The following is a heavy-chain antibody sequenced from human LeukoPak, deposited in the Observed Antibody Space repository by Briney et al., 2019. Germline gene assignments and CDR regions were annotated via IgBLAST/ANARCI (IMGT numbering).Heavy chain of an antibody. Sequence: GGSLRLSCAASGFTFSTYWVHWVRQAPGEGLVWVSRIDGDGSATNYADSVKGRFTISRDNAKNTLYLQMNSLRAEDTAVYYCARSIVGAAFDSWGQGTLVTVSS. CDR1: GFTFSTYW. CDR3: ARSIVGAAFDS. V-gene: IGHV3-74*01. D-gene: IGHD1-26*01. J-gene: IGHJ4*02. CDR2: IDGDGSAT.